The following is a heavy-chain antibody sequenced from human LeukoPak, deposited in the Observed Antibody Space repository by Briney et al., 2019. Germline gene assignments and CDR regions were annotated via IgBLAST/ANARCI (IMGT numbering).Heavy chain of an antibody. Sequence: GGSLRLSCAASGFTFSSYWMNWVRQAPGKGLVWVSRIASDGSSTTYADSVKGRFSISRDNAKNTLYLQMNSLRAEDTAVYYCARDVVGATSDYWGQGTLVTVSS. J-gene: IGHJ4*02. V-gene: IGHV3-74*01. CDR1: GFTFSSYW. D-gene: IGHD1-26*01. CDR3: ARDVVGATSDY. CDR2: IASDGSST.